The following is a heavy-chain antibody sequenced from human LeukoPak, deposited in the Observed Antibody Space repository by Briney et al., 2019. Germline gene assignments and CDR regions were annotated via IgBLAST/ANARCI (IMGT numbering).Heavy chain of an antibody. CDR1: GGSISSSSYY. Sequence: NSSETLSLTCTVSGGSISSSSYYWGWIRQPPGKGLEWIGSIYYSGSTYYNPSLKSRVTISVDTSKNQFSLKLSSVTAADTAVYYCASNRGYGGPTSKYYFDYWGQGTLVTVSS. CDR3: ASNRGYGGPTSKYYFDY. CDR2: IYYSGST. D-gene: IGHD4-23*01. V-gene: IGHV4-39*07. J-gene: IGHJ4*02.